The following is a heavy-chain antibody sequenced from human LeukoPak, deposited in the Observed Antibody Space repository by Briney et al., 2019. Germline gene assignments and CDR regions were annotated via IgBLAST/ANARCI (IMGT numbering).Heavy chain of an antibody. Sequence: PSETLSLTCTVSGGSISSYYWSWIRQPPGKGLEWIGYIYYSGSTNYNPSLKSRVTISVDTSKNQFSLKLSSVTAADTAVYYCARDDSSGYWYFDLWGRGTLVTVSS. CDR3: ARDDSSGYWYFDL. J-gene: IGHJ2*01. CDR1: GGSISSYY. D-gene: IGHD6-19*01. CDR2: IYYSGST. V-gene: IGHV4-59*12.